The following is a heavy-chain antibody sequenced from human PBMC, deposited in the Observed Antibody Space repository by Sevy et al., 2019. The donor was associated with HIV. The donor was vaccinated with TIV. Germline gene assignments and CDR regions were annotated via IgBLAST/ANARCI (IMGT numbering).Heavy chain of an antibody. D-gene: IGHD2-21*01. J-gene: IGHJ4*02. CDR2: IRSKTDGGTT. CDR3: TTTVAAREHLDS. CDR1: GFIFNDAW. Sequence: GGSLRLSCAASGFIFNDAWMSWVRQAPGKGLEWVGRIRSKTDGGTTDSAAPVKGRFTISRDDSKNTLYLQMNSLKTEDTAIYYCTTTVAAREHLDSWGQGTLVTVSS. V-gene: IGHV3-15*01.